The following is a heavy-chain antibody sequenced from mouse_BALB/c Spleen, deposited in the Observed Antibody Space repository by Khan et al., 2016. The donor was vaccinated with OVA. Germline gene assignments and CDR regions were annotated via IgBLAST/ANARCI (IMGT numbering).Heavy chain of an antibody. CDR2: ISYRGST. CDR3: ARLGPGFSY. V-gene: IGHV3-2*02. D-gene: IGHD4-1*01. CDR1: GYSITTDYA. Sequence: QLEESGPGLVKPSQSLSLTCTVTGYSITTDYAWNWIRQFPGNKLEWMGYISYRGSTSYNPSLRSRISITRDTSKNQFFLQLNSVTTEDTATFYCARLGPGFSYWGQGTLVTVSA. J-gene: IGHJ3*01.